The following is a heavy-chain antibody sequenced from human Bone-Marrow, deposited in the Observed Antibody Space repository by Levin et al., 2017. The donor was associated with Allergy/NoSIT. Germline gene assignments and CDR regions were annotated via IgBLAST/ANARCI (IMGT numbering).Heavy chain of an antibody. V-gene: IGHV4-39*01. D-gene: IGHD6-19*01. CDR1: GGSISSSSYY. CDR2: IYYSGST. CDR3: RRVTGSSSGWIRFDY. J-gene: IGHJ4*02. Sequence: SETLSLTCTVSGGSISSSSYYWGWIRQPPGKGLEWIGSIYYSGSTYYNPSLKSRVTISVDTSKNQFSLKLSSVTAAETDVYYPRRVTGSSSGWIRFDYWGQGTLVTVSS.